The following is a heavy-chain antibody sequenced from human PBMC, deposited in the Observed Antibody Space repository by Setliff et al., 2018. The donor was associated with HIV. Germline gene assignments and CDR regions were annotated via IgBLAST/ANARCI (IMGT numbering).Heavy chain of an antibody. J-gene: IGHJ5*02. V-gene: IGHV3-66*02. Sequence: GGSLRLSCAASGFTFSSYVMNWVRQAPGKGLEWVSVIYSGYSTYYADSVKGRFTISRDNSKNTLYLQMNSLRVDDTAVYYCAREAGYGEQWLISGFPWGQGTLVTVSS. D-gene: IGHD6-19*01. CDR2: IYSGYST. CDR1: GFTFSSYV. CDR3: AREAGYGEQWLISGFP.